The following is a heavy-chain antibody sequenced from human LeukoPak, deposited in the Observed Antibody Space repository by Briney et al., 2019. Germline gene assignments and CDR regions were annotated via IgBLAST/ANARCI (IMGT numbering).Heavy chain of an antibody. J-gene: IGHJ4*02. D-gene: IGHD6-13*01. Sequence: PGGSLRLSCAASGFTFSNYVMSWVRQAPGKGLEWVSGISGSGGGTYYADSVKGRFTISRDNSQNTLYLQMNSLRAEDTAVYYCAKNSSSWYTWGAIDYWGQGTLVTVSS. CDR3: AKNSSSWYTWGAIDY. V-gene: IGHV3-23*01. CDR1: GFTFSNYV. CDR2: ISGSGGGT.